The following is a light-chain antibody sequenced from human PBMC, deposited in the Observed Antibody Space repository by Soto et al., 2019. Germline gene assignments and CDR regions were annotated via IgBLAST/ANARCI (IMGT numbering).Light chain of an antibody. Sequence: EIVLTQSPGTLSLSPGERATLSCRASQRVSSSSYLAWYQQKPGQAPRLLIYGASSRATGIPDRFSGSGSATAFTLTISRLDPEDFAVYYCRQYGSSPSYTFGQGTKLEIK. V-gene: IGKV3-20*01. J-gene: IGKJ2*01. CDR2: GAS. CDR1: QRVSSSSY. CDR3: RQYGSSPSYT.